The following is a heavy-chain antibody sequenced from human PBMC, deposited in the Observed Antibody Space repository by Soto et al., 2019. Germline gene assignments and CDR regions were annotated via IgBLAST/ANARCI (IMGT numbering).Heavy chain of an antibody. CDR1: GYTFISYD. CDR2: MNPNTGDT. V-gene: IGHV1-8*01. D-gene: IGHD5-12*01. Sequence: QVQLVQSGAEVKKPGASVKVSCKASGYTFISYDINGVRQATGHGLEWMGWMNPNTGDTGYAQKFQGRVTMTIKTYINTANLELSSLRSDDTAVYFCARGDGYIFDYGGQGTLVTVSS. CDR3: ARGDGYIFDY. J-gene: IGHJ4*02.